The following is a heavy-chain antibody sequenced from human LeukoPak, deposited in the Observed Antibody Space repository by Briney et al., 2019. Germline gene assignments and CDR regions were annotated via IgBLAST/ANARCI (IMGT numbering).Heavy chain of an antibody. CDR1: GGSISSYY. D-gene: IGHD3-9*01. CDR2: IYYIGST. CDR3: ARVQFTDVLRYFDWLLEGAFDI. Sequence: SETLSLTCTVAGGSISSYYWSWIRQPPGKGLESIGYIYYIGSTNYNPSLKSRVTISVDTSKNQFSLKLSSVTAADTAVYYCARVQFTDVLRYFDWLLEGAFDIWGQGTMVTVSS. V-gene: IGHV4-59*01. J-gene: IGHJ3*02.